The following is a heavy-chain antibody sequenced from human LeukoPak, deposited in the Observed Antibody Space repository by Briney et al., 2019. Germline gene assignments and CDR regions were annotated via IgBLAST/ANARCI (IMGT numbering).Heavy chain of an antibody. CDR3: ARERGLRDGCNYKSFDY. D-gene: IGHD5-24*01. V-gene: IGHV3-7*03. Sequence: GGSLRLSCAASGFTFSSYWMSWVRQAPGKGLEWVANIKQDGSEKYYVDSVKGRFTISRDNAKNSLYLQMNSLRAEDTALYYCARERGLRDGCNYKSFDYWGQGTLVTVSS. CDR2: IKQDGSEK. CDR1: GFTFSSYW. J-gene: IGHJ4*02.